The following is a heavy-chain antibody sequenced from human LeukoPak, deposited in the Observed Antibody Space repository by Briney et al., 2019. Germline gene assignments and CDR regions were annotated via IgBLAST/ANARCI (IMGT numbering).Heavy chain of an antibody. V-gene: IGHV1-46*04. J-gene: IGHJ4*02. Sequence: ASVKVSCKASGYTFISYYIHWVRQAPGQGLEWMGMINPSGGSTNYAQKLQGRVTMTRDMSTSTVYMELTRLRSEDTAVYSCARGDYYDSSGIDYWGQGTLVTVSS. CDR1: GYTFISYY. D-gene: IGHD3-22*01. CDR2: INPSGGST. CDR3: ARGDYYDSSGIDY.